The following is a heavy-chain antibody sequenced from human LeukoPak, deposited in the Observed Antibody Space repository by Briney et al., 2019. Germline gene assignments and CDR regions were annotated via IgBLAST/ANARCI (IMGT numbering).Heavy chain of an antibody. D-gene: IGHD3-22*01. CDR2: IIPIFGTA. V-gene: IGHV1-69*13. CDR3: ARDVGYDSSGYYCSY. J-gene: IGHJ4*02. Sequence: GASVKVSCKASGGTFSSYAISWVRQAPGQGLEWMGGIIPIFGTANYAQKFQGRVTITADESTSTAYMELSNLRSEDTAVYYCARDVGYDSSGYYCSYWGQGTLVTVSS. CDR1: GGTFSSYA.